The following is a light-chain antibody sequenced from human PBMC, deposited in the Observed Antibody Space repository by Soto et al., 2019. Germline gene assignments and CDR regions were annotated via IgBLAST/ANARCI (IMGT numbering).Light chain of an antibody. V-gene: IGKV3-15*01. J-gene: IGKJ5*01. CDR3: QQYNNWPIT. CDR2: GAS. Sequence: EVVMTQSPGTLSVTPGEGATLSCRASQTVLSNLAWYQQKPGQAPRLLIYGASTRATGIPARFSGSGSGTEFTLTISSLQSGDFAVYYCQQYNNWPITFGQGTRLEIK. CDR1: QTVLSN.